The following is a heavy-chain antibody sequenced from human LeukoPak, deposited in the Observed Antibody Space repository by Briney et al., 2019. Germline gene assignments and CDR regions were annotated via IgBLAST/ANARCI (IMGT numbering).Heavy chain of an antibody. Sequence: SETLSLTCAVYGGSFSDYYWTWTRQPPGKGLEWIGEINHSGSTNYNPSLKSRVTISVDTSKNQFSLKMSSVTAADTAVYYCASPPRQSTRNRYFDLWGRGTLVTVSS. CDR2: INHSGST. J-gene: IGHJ2*01. V-gene: IGHV4-34*01. CDR1: GGSFSDYY. CDR3: ASPPRQSTRNRYFDL. D-gene: IGHD1-14*01.